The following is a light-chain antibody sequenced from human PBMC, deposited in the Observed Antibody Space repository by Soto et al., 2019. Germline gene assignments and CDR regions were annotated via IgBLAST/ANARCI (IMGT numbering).Light chain of an antibody. CDR2: AAS. CDR1: QGIRND. V-gene: IGKV1-17*01. J-gene: IGKJ1*01. Sequence: DIQMTQSPSSLSASVGDRVSITCRASQGIRNDLAWYQQKSVKAPKRLISAASCLQSGVPSRFSGSGSATKFTLSISGLQHEDTATYFCLQKNAPPTWTFGQGTKVEIK. CDR3: LQKNAPPTWT.